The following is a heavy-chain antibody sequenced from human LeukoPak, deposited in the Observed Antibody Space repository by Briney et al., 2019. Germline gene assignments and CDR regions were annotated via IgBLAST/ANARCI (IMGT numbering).Heavy chain of an antibody. CDR3: ANAIAVAGTGFDY. CDR1: GFTFSSYA. V-gene: IGHV3-23*01. CDR2: ISGSGGST. Sequence: GGSLRLSCAASGFTFSSYAMSWVRQAPGKGLEWVPAISGSGGSTYYADSVKGRFTISRDNSKNTLYLQMNSLRAEDTAVYYCANAIAVAGTGFDYWGQGTLVTVSS. J-gene: IGHJ4*02. D-gene: IGHD6-19*01.